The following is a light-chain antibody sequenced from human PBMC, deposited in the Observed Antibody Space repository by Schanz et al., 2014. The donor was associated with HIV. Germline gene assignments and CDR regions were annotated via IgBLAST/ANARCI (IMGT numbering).Light chain of an antibody. V-gene: IGLV2-14*01. CDR2: DVS. CDR1: SSDIGGHDY. CDR3: SSFTSSNTWV. J-gene: IGLJ3*02. Sequence: QSALTQPPSASGSPGQSVTIACNGTSSDIGGHDYVSWYQQHPGKAPKLMIYDVSNRPSGVSNRFSGSKSANTASLTISGLQAEDEADYHCSSFTSSNTWVFGGGTKLTVL.